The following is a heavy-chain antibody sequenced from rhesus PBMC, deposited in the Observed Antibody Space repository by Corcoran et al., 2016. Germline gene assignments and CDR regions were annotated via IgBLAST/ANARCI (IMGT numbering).Heavy chain of an antibody. V-gene: IGHV4S10*01. CDR3: ARGVGAAAGIDY. J-gene: IGHJ4*01. D-gene: IGHD6-25*01. Sequence: QVQLQESGPGVVKPSETLSLTCAVSGGSISDSYRWSWIRQPPGKGLEWIGYIYGSSTSTNYNPSLKSRVTISKDTSKNRFSLKLSSVTAADTAVYYCARGVGAAAGIDYWGQGVLVTVSS. CDR2: IYGSSTST. CDR1: GGSISDSYR.